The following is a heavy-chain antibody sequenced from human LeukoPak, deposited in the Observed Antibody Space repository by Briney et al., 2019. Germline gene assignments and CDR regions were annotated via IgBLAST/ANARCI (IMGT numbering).Heavy chain of an antibody. CDR2: ISYDGSNK. J-gene: IGHJ6*02. Sequence: GSLRLSCAASGFIFTNFAMHWVRQAPGKGLEWVAVISYDGSNKYYADSVKGRFTISRDNSKNTLYLQMNSLRSEDTAVYYCARRVYGDYYGMDVWGQGTTVTVSS. D-gene: IGHD4-17*01. CDR3: ARRVYGDYYGMDV. CDR1: GFIFTNFA. V-gene: IGHV3-30-3*01.